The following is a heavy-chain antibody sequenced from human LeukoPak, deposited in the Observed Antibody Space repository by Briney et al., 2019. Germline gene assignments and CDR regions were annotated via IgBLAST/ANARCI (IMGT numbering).Heavy chain of an antibody. J-gene: IGHJ4*02. CDR3: ARGTVAVASAFDY. Sequence: SETLSLTXTVSGGSISSHYWSWIRQPPGKGLEWIGYIYYSGSTNYNPSLKSRVTISVDTSKNQFSLKLSSVTAADTAVYYCARGTVAVASAFDYWGQGTLVTVSS. V-gene: IGHV4-59*11. CDR1: GGSISSHY. D-gene: IGHD6-19*01. CDR2: IYYSGST.